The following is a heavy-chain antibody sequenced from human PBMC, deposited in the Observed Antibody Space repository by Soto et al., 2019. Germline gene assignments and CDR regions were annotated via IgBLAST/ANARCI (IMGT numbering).Heavy chain of an antibody. J-gene: IGHJ6*03. D-gene: IGHD3-9*01. V-gene: IGHV4-59*08. CDR2: IYYSGST. CDR3: ARHARSEDPLGDYDIWTGYYNYYYYFMDC. Sequence: SETLSLTCTVSGGSISSYYWSWIRQPPGKGLEWIGYIYYSGSTNYNPSLKSRVTISVDTSKNQFSLKLSSVTAADTAVYYCARHARSEDPLGDYDIWTGYYNYYYYFMDCWGKGTTDTVSS. CDR1: GGSISSYY.